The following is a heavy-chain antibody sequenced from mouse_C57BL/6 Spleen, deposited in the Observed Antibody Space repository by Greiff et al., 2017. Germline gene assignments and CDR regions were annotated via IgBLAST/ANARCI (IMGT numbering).Heavy chain of an antibody. CDR2: IYPGSGST. Sequence: VQLQQPGAELVKPGASVKMSCKASGYTFTSYWITWVKRRPGQGLEWIGDIYPGSGSTNYNEKFKSKATMTVATSSSTAYIQLSSLTSEDSAVYYCARWRGSIDYWGQGTTLTVSS. V-gene: IGHV1-55*01. J-gene: IGHJ2*01. CDR3: ARWRGSIDY. CDR1: GYTFTSYW. D-gene: IGHD1-1*01.